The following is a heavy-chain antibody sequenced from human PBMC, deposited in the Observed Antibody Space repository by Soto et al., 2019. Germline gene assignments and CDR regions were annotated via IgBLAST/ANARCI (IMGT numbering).Heavy chain of an antibody. J-gene: IGHJ4*02. D-gene: IGHD3-3*01. CDR1: GFSLSTSGVG. CDR2: IYWNDDK. V-gene: IGHV2-5*01. Sequence: QITLKESGPTLVKPTQTLTLTCTFSGFSLSTSGVGVGWIRQPPGKALEWLALIYWNDDKRYSPSLKSRLTITKDTSKNQVVLTMTNMDPVDTATYYCAHRRYDFWSGYYDMPGSYLDYWGQGTLVTVSS. CDR3: AHRRYDFWSGYYDMPGSYLDY.